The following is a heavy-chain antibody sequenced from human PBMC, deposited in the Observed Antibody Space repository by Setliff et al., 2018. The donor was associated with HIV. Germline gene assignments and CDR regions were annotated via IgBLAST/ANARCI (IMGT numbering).Heavy chain of an antibody. CDR3: AGVRGGTSRGFLDF. CDR2: THISGIT. CDR1: GASISTYY. Sequence: PSETLSLTCTVSGASISTYYWSWIRQPPGKGLEWIGYTHISGITNYNPSLRSRLTISVDTSKTQFSLKLNSVTAADTAVYYCAGVRGGTSRGFLDFWGQGTLVTVSS. V-gene: IGHV4-4*08. J-gene: IGHJ4*02. D-gene: IGHD3-10*01.